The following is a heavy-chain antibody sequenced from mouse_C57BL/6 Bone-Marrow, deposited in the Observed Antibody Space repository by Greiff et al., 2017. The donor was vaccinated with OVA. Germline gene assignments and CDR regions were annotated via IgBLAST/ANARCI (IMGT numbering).Heavy chain of an antibody. CDR2: ISDGGSYT. J-gene: IGHJ3*01. CDR1: GFTFSGYA. D-gene: IGHD1-1*01. V-gene: IGHV5-9-3*01. CDR3: ARHTSGSSPGWFAY. Sequence: EVQGVESGGGLVKPGGSLKLSCAASGFTFSGYAMSWVRQTPEKRLEWVATISDGGSYTYYPDSVKGRFTISRDNAKNTLYLQMSSLRSEDTALYYCARHTSGSSPGWFAYWGQGTLVTVSA.